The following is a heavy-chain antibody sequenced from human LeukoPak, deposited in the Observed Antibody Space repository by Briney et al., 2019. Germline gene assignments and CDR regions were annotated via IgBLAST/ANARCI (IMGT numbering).Heavy chain of an antibody. V-gene: IGHV1-2*02. CDR3: ARGGVVLMVYAIVAQQNYYYYGMDV. CDR2: INPNSGGT. CDR1: GYTFTGYY. D-gene: IGHD2-8*01. J-gene: IGHJ6*02. Sequence: ASVKVSCKASGYTFTGYYMHWVRQAPGQGLEWMGWINPNSGGTNYAQKFQGRVTMTRDTSTSTVYMELSSLRSEDTAVYYCARGGVVLMVYAIVAQQNYYYYGMDVWGQGTTVTVSS.